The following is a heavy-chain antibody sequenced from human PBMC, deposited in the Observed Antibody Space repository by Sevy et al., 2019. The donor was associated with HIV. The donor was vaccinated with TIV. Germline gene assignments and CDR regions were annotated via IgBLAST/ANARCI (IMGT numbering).Heavy chain of an antibody. J-gene: IGHJ4*02. Sequence: SETLSLTCAVSGVSVTSDTYYWSWIRQPPGKGLEWIGYVYHTGSTNYSPSFKSRVTISIDSSKNQFSLRLFSVAAADTAMYYCAREPYFFDKSGYFWDYWGQGILVTVSS. CDR1: GVSVTSDTYY. CDR3: AREPYFFDKSGYFWDY. D-gene: IGHD3-22*01. V-gene: IGHV4-61*01. CDR2: VYHTGST.